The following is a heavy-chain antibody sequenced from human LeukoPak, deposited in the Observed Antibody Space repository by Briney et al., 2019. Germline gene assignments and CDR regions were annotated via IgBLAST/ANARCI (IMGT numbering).Heavy chain of an antibody. J-gene: IGHJ3*02. CDR2: IYTSGST. V-gene: IGHV4-4*07. CDR1: GGSISSYY. CDR3: AGNQWELGNFDI. Sequence: ASETLSLTCTVSGGSISSYYWSWIRQPAGKGLEWIGRIYTSGSTNYNPSLNSRVTMSVDTSKNQFSLKLSSVPAADTAVYYCAGNQWELGNFDIWGQGTMVTVSS. D-gene: IGHD1-26*01.